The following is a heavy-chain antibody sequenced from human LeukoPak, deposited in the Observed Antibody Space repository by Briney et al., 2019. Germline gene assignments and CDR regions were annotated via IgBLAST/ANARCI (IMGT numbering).Heavy chain of an antibody. V-gene: IGHV3-23*01. CDR1: GFTFRNYA. CDR2: INGNGDKA. CDR3: TKRDYSDSSGYAPLFES. Sequence: GGSLRLSCAASGFTFRNYAMAWVRQAPEKGLEYVSGINGNGDKAYYADSVKGRLTISIDNSNSTLHLQMNRLSGDDTAVYYCTKRDYSDSSGYAPLFESWGQGTLVTVSS. J-gene: IGHJ4*02. D-gene: IGHD3-22*01.